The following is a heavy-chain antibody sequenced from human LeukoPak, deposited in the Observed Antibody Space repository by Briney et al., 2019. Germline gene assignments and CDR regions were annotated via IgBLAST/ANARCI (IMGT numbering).Heavy chain of an antibody. CDR3: ATYGGNSDY. Sequence: GGSLRLSCAASGFSFNYYSMNWVRQAPGKGLEWVSSISYSGTYIYYGDSVKGRFTISRDNAQNSLYLQMNSLRAEDTAVYYCATYGGNSDYWGQGTLVTVSS. CDR2: ISYSGTYI. CDR1: GFSFNYYS. D-gene: IGHD4-23*01. J-gene: IGHJ4*02. V-gene: IGHV3-21*01.